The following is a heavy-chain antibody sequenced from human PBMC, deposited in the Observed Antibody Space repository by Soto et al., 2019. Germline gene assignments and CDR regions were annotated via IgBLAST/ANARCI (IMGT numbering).Heavy chain of an antibody. CDR1: DGSISDSRYY. V-gene: IGHV4-39*01. CDR2: ISHEAHA. J-gene: IGHJ5*02. Sequence: SETLSLTCTVLDGSISDSRYYWGWIRQPPDKRFEWIRSISHEAHAYYNPPLKSRVNLFADKSRNQFSLTMKSLTIADTALYFCARQVYGDYVGGTWFDPWGQGTLVTVSS. CDR3: ARQVYGDYVGGTWFDP. D-gene: IGHD4-17*01.